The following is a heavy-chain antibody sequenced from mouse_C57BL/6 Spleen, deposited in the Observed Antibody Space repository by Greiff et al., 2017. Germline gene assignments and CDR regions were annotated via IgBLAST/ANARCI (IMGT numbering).Heavy chain of an antibody. Sequence: EVQLQQSGPELVKPGASVKISCKASGYTFTDYYMNWVKQSHGKSLEWIGDINPNNGGTSYNQKFKGKATLTVDKSSSTAYMERRSLTSEDSAVYYCARRGNYDYYAMDYRGQGTSVTVSS. D-gene: IGHD2-1*01. J-gene: IGHJ4*01. V-gene: IGHV1-26*01. CDR1: GYTFTDYY. CDR3: ARRGNYDYYAMDY. CDR2: INPNNGGT.